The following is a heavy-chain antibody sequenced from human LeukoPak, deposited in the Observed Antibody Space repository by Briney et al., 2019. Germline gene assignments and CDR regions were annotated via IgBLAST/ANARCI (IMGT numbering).Heavy chain of an antibody. CDR3: ARGDCSSTSCYFVDY. CDR2: ISAYNGNT. D-gene: IGHD2-2*01. CDR1: GYTFTSYG. Sequence: ASVKVSCKASGYTFTSYGIRWVRQAPGQGLEWMGWISAYNGNTNYAQKLQGRVTMTTDTSTSTAYMELRSLRSDDTAVYYCARGDCSSTSCYFVDYWGQGTLVTVSS. J-gene: IGHJ4*02. V-gene: IGHV1-18*01.